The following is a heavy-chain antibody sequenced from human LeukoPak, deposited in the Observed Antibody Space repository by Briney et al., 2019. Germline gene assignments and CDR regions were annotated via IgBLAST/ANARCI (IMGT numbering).Heavy chain of an antibody. CDR1: GFTFSSYA. CDR2: ITGRGDTT. D-gene: IGHD6-13*01. Sequence: PGGSLRLSCAASGFTFSSYAVTWVRQAPGKGLEWVSGITGRGDTTFYADSVRGRFTISRDNSKNTLYLQMHSLRAEDTAVYYCVKDYSTIRAAANPLFDYWGQGALVTVSS. V-gene: IGHV3-23*01. CDR3: VKDYSTIRAAANPLFDY. J-gene: IGHJ4*02.